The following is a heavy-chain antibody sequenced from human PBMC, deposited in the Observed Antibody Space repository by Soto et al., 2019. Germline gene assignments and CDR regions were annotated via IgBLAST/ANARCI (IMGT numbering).Heavy chain of an antibody. Sequence: HPGGSLRLSCTSSGFTFGDYAMSWFRQAPGKGPEWVGFIRSKAYGGTTEYAASVKGRFTISRDDSKSIAYLQMNSLKTEDTAVYYCTRDPFWSGYYYYYGMDVWGQGTTVTVSS. CDR1: GFTFGDYA. J-gene: IGHJ6*02. CDR2: IRSKAYGGTT. V-gene: IGHV3-49*03. D-gene: IGHD3-3*01. CDR3: TRDPFWSGYYYYYGMDV.